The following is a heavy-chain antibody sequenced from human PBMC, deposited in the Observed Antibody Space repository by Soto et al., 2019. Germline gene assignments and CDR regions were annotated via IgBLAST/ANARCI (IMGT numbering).Heavy chain of an antibody. CDR2: ISYDGSNK. J-gene: IGHJ4*02. Sequence: GGALRLSCAASGFTFSDYSIHWVRQAPSKGLELVAVISYDGSNKYYADSVKGRFTISRDNSNNTLYLRMDSLRAEDTAVYYSARDDFYDSSGSYRIQYHFDYWGLGTLVTVSS. V-gene: IGHV3-30-3*01. CDR1: GFTFSDYS. D-gene: IGHD3-22*01. CDR3: ARDDFYDSSGSYRIQYHFDY.